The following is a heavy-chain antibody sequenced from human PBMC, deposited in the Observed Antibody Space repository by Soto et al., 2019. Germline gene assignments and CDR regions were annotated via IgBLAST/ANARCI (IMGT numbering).Heavy chain of an antibody. CDR2: INSDGSST. Sequence: GGSLRLSCAASGFTFSSYWMHWVRQAPGKGLVWVSRINSDGSSTSYADSVKGRFTISRDNAKNTLYLQMNSLRAEDTAVYYCARGDLYSSGWFFSEYFQHWGQGTLVTVSS. CDR3: ARGDLYSSGWFFSEYFQH. J-gene: IGHJ1*01. D-gene: IGHD6-19*01. CDR1: GFTFSSYW. V-gene: IGHV3-74*01.